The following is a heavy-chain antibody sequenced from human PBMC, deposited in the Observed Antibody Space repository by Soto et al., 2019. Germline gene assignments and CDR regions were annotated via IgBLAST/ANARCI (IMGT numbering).Heavy chain of an antibody. CDR3: ARDNNYDSSGLIDY. CDR2: IYYTGRT. CDR1: GGSISTTTYH. Sequence: PSETLSLTCTVSGGSISTTTYHWGWVRQPPGKGLEWIGNIYYTGRTYYNPSLKSRVTISVDTSKNQFSLKLSSVTAADTAVYYCARDNNYDSSGLIDYWGQGTLVTVSS. D-gene: IGHD3-22*01. V-gene: IGHV4-39*07. J-gene: IGHJ4*02.